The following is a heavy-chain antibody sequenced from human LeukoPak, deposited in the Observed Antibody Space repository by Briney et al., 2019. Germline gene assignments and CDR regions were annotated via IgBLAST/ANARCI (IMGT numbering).Heavy chain of an antibody. J-gene: IGHJ4*02. V-gene: IGHV3-30*18. CDR1: GFTFSSYG. CDR2: ISYDGSNK. D-gene: IGHD3-16*02. CDR3: AKAGNVWGSYRTTDFDY. Sequence: ESGGSLRLSCAASGFTFSSYGMHWVRQAPGKGLEWVAVISYDGSNKYYADSVKGRFTISRDNSKNTLYLQVNSLRAEDTAVYYCAKAGNVWGSYRTTDFDYWGQGTLVTVSS.